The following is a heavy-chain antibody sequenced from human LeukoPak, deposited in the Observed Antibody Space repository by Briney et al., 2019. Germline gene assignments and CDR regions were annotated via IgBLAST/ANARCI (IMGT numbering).Heavy chain of an antibody. D-gene: IGHD5-12*01. CDR1: GGSISTYY. J-gene: IGHJ4*02. Sequence: PSETLSLTCTLSGGSISTYYWSWSREPPGKGLEWMGYIYHSGSTNYNPSLKSRVAISVDTSKNQFSLKLSSVTAADTAVYYCARGGGYASPIGYWGQGALVTVSS. V-gene: IGHV4-59*01. CDR3: ARGGGYASPIGY. CDR2: IYHSGST.